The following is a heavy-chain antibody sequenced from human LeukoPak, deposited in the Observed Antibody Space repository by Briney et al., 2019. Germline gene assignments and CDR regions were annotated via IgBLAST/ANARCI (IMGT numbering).Heavy chain of an antibody. CDR3: AKDGRYFDWLLWYFDN. J-gene: IGHJ4*02. D-gene: IGHD3-9*01. V-gene: IGHV3-30*02. CDR2: IRYDGGSK. CDR1: GFTFSSYG. Sequence: GGSLRLSXAASGFTFSSYGMHWVRQAPGKGLEWVAFIRYDGGSKSYTDSVKGRFTISRDNSKNALFLQMNSLRAEDTAVYYCAKDGRYFDWLLWYFDNWGQGTLVTVSS.